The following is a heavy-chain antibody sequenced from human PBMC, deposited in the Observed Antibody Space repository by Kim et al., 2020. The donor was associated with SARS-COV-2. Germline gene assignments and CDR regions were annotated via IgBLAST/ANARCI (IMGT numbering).Heavy chain of an antibody. CDR1: GFTFSDYS. D-gene: IGHD3-22*01. V-gene: IGHV3-11*01. CDR3: ARKYYFDTGDYYPFDY. Sequence: GGSLRLSCAASGFTFSDYSMNWIRQAPGKGLEWISCISTSGTTMFYRDSVKGRFTISRDNARNSLSLQMNSLRAEDTAVYYCARKYYFDTGDYYPFDYWGRRTLVTVSS. J-gene: IGHJ4*02. CDR2: ISTSGTTM.